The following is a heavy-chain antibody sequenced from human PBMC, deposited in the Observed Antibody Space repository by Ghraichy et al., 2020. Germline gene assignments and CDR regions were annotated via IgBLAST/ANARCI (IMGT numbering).Heavy chain of an antibody. CDR2: IERDGSSA. V-gene: IGHV3-74*01. J-gene: IGHJ4*02. Sequence: GGSLRLSCAASGFTFSSYLMHWVRQVPGKGLVWVSRIERDGSSASYADSAKGRFTISRDNAKQTLYLQMNSLRAEDTAVYYCVRDRDGYNFWGQGTLVTVSS. CDR3: VRDRDGYNF. D-gene: IGHD5-24*01. CDR1: GFTFSSYL.